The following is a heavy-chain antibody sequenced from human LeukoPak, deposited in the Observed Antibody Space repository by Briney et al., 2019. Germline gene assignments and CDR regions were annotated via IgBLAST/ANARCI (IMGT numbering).Heavy chain of an antibody. J-gene: IGHJ4*02. D-gene: IGHD1-26*01. V-gene: IGHV1-24*01. CDR3: ATGQDSGSYSFDY. CDR1: GYTLTELS. Sequence: ASVKVSCKVSGYTLTELSMHWVRQAPGKGLEWMGGFDPEDGETIYAQKFQGGVTMTEDTSTDTAYMELSSLRSEDTAVYYCATGQDSGSYSFDYWGQGTLVTVSS. CDR2: FDPEDGET.